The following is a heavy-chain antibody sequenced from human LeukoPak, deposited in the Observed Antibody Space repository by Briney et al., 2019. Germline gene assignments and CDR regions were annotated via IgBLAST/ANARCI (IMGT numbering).Heavy chain of an antibody. J-gene: IGHJ4*02. CDR3: VGGDDPPFVG. CDR1: GFTFSHYY. CDR2: ISSRSNYT. Sequence: PGGSLRLSCAASGFTFSHYYMSWIRQAPGKGLEWVSYISSRSNYTNYADSVKGRFTISRDNAKTSLYLQMNSLRAEDMAVYYCVGGDDPPFVGWGEGTLVTVS. V-gene: IGHV3-11*06. D-gene: IGHD2-21*01.